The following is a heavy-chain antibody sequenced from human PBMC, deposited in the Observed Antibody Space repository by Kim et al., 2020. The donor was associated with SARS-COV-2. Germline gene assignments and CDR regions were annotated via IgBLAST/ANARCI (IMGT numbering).Heavy chain of an antibody. V-gene: IGHV3-30*04. Sequence: GGSLRLSCAASGFTFSSYAMHWVRQAPGKGLEWVAVISYDGSNKYYADSVKGRFTISRDNSKNTLYLQRNSLRAEDTAVYYCARDDYGDVLDYWGQGTLVTVSS. CDR2: ISYDGSNK. J-gene: IGHJ4*02. CDR1: GFTFSSYA. CDR3: ARDDYGDVLDY. D-gene: IGHD4-17*01.